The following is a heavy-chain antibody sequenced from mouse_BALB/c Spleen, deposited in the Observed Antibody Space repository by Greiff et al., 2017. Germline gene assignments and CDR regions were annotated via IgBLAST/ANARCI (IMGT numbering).Heavy chain of an antibody. D-gene: IGHD2-3*01. J-gene: IGHJ4*01. CDR2: ISDGGSYT. V-gene: IGHV5-4*02. Sequence: EVKVVASGGGLVKPGGSLKLSCAASGFTFSDYYMYWVRQTPEKRLEWVATISDGGSYTYYPDSVKGRFTISRDNAKNNLYLQMSSLKSEDTAMYYCARGMGAMDYWGQGTSVTVSS. CDR1: GFTFSDYY. CDR3: ARGMGAMDY.